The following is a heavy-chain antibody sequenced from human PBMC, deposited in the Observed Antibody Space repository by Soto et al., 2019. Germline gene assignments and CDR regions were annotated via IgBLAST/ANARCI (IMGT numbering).Heavy chain of an antibody. CDR3: ASRGYSYGFSLGMDV. CDR2: IYYSGST. CDR1: GGSISSGGYY. J-gene: IGHJ6*02. Sequence: QVQLQESGPGLVKPSQTLSLTCTVSGGSISSGGYYWSWIRQHPGKGLEWIGYIYYSGSTYYNPSLKSRVTISVDTSKNQFALKLSSVTAADTAVYYCASRGYSYGFSLGMDVWGQGTTVTVSS. V-gene: IGHV4-31*03. D-gene: IGHD5-18*01.